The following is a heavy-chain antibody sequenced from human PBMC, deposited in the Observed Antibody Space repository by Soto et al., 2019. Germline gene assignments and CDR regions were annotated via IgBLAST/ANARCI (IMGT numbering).Heavy chain of an antibody. CDR3: ARPPVKGIHV. D-gene: IGHD4-17*01. Sequence: PGGSLRLSCEGTGFNFSSYWMHWVRQAPGKGLEWVANTKRDASETYYADSVKGRFTISRDNTKNSLYLQMNGLRVEDTAVYYCARPPVKGIHVWGQGTTVTVSS. V-gene: IGHV3-7*01. J-gene: IGHJ6*02. CDR1: GFNFSSYW. CDR2: TKRDASET.